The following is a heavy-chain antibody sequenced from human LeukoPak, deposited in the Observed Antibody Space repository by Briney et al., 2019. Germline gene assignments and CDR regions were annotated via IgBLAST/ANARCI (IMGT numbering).Heavy chain of an antibody. V-gene: IGHV3-23*01. CDR3: AKARYSGYDHYYFDY. CDR1: AFIFSGHW. D-gene: IGHD5-12*01. CDR2: ISGSGGST. J-gene: IGHJ4*02. Sequence: GGSLRLSCEGSAFIFSGHWMNWVRQTPGKGLEWVSAISGSGGSTYYADSVKGRFTIPRDNSKNTLYLQMNSLRAEDTAVYYCAKARYSGYDHYYFDYWGQGTLVTVSS.